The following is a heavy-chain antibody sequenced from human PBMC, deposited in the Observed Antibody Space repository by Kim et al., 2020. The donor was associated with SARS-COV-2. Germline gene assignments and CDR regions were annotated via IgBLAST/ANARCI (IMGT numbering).Heavy chain of an antibody. V-gene: IGHV3-7*01. CDR1: GFTFSNYG. D-gene: IGHD2-15*01. CDR2: IKQDGSEK. CDR3: GRGVVF. Sequence: GGSLRLSCVASGFTFSNYGMTWVRQAPGKGLEWVADIKQDGSEKIYVDSVKGRFTISRDNAQNSLYLQMNSLRDEDTAIYYCGRGVVFWGQGTLVTVSS. J-gene: IGHJ4*02.